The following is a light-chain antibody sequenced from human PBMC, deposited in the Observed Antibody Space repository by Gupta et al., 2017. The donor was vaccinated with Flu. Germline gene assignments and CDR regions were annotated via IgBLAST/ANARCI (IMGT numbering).Light chain of an antibody. CDR1: SSNVGRDY. V-gene: IGLV1-47*01. J-gene: IGLJ2*01. CDR2: RNN. CDR3: TSWNDSLGGRV. Sequence: HSVLTYPHSASGTLGRRVTISCSGSSSNVGRDYVYWYQQLPGTAPKLPIYRNNQRPSGVPDRFTGSKAGTSASLAIRGLRSENEANYFCTSWNDSLGGRVFGGGTNLTVL.